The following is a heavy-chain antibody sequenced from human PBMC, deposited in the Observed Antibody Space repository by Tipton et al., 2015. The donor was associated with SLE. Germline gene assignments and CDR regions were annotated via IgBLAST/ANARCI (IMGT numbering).Heavy chain of an antibody. D-gene: IGHD3-22*01. CDR3: ARDLYSSESSGSN. Sequence: QSGPEVKKPGSSVKVSCRASGGTFRKFEISWVRQAPGQGLEWMGRIKPIFVKANYSQKFQGRVMITADESTSTAYMELSSLRSEDTAVYYCARDLYSSESSGSNWGQGTLVTVSS. V-gene: IGHV1-69*13. CDR1: GGTFRKFE. J-gene: IGHJ4*02. CDR2: IKPIFVKA.